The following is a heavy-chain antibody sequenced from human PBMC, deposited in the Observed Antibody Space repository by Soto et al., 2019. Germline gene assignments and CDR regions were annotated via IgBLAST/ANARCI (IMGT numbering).Heavy chain of an antibody. CDR3: PRSLKGFCISPSCAPPPPGLDL. J-gene: IGHJ4*02. Sequence: PSETLSLTCAVSGGSISRGGYSWSWIRQPPGKGLEWIGYIYHTGSTYYNPSLKSRVTISVDRSRNQFSLNLNSVTAADTAVYYCPRSLKGFCISPSCAPPPPGLDLGGQEPLVTVS. D-gene: IGHD2-2*01. CDR1: GGSISRGGYS. CDR2: IYHTGST. V-gene: IGHV4-30-2*01.